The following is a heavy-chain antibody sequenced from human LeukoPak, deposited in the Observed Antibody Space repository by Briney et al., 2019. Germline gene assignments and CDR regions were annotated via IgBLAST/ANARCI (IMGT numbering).Heavy chain of an antibody. CDR1: GGSISSSRDY. D-gene: IGHD6-19*01. V-gene: IGHV4-39*01. J-gene: IGHJ4*02. Sequence: PSETLSLTCTVCGGSISSSRDYWRWIRQPPGKGLEWIGSIYYSGSTYYNPSLKSRVTISVDTSKNQFSLKLSSVTSADTAVYYCARHVEIAVAGPIDYWGQGTLVTVSS. CDR2: IYYSGST. CDR3: ARHVEIAVAGPIDY.